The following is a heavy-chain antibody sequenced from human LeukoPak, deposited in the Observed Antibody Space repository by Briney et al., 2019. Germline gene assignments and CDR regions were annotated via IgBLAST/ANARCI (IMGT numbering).Heavy chain of an antibody. V-gene: IGHV3-21*01. CDR2: ISSSSSYI. J-gene: IGHJ4*02. CDR1: GFTFSSYS. Sequence: GGSLRLSCAASGFTFSSYSMNWVRQAPGKGLEWVSSISSSSSYIYYADSVKGRFTISRDNAKNSLYLQMNSLRAEDTAVYHCARDIVATGNGYWGQGTLVTVSS. CDR3: ARDIVATGNGY. D-gene: IGHD1-1*01.